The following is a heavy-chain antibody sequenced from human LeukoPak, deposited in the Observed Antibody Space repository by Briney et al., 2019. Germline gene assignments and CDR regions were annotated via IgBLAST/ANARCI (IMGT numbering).Heavy chain of an antibody. V-gene: IGHV3-7*01. CDR1: GFTFSNYW. CDR3: ARDPAYCGGDCYYYYYYYMDV. Sequence: GGSLRLSCEGSGFTFSNYWMGWVRRAPGKGLQWVANIKTDGSEKYYVDSVKGRFTISRDNAKNSLYLQMNSLRAEDTAVYYCARDPAYCGGDCYYYYYYYMDVWGKGTTVTVSS. J-gene: IGHJ6*03. D-gene: IGHD2-21*01. CDR2: IKTDGSEK.